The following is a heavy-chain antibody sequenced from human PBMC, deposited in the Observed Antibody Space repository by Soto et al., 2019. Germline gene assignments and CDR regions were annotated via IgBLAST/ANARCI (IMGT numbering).Heavy chain of an antibody. D-gene: IGHD1-1*01. CDR1: GFIFSSFA. V-gene: IGHV3-23*01. CDR2: ILGGNGGDPFTA. CDR3: VRGYIQLVF. Sequence: HPGWSLRLSCAASGFIFSSFAMTWVRQAPGKGLEWVSAILGGNGGDPFTAYYADSVKGRFTISKDNSRNTLYLEMNSLRAEDTAVYYCVRGYIQLVFGGQGTPVTVSS. J-gene: IGHJ4*02.